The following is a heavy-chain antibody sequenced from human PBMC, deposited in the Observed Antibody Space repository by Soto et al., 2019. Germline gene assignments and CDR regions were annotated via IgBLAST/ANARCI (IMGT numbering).Heavy chain of an antibody. V-gene: IGHV3-74*01. CDR2: ISSVGSST. CDR3: EGDSSGSNNVAYYFYNMDV. D-gene: IGHD5-12*01. Sequence: EVQLVESGGGLVQPGGSLRLSCAASGFTFSNSWMHWVRQVPGKGLVWVSRISSVGSSTNYADSVKGRFTISRDNAKNSLNLQMNAMSTEDTAVYYFEGDSSGSNNVAYYFYNMDVWGKGTTVTVSS. CDR1: GFTFSNSW. J-gene: IGHJ6*03.